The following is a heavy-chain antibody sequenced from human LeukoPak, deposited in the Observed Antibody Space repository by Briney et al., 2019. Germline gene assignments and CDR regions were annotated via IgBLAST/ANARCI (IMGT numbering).Heavy chain of an antibody. CDR2: INHSGST. D-gene: IGHD2-2*01. V-gene: IGHV4-34*01. CDR1: GGSFGGYY. Sequence: SETLSLTCAVYGGSFGGYYWSWIRQPPGKGLEWIGEINHSGSTNYNPSLKSRVTISVDTSKNQFSLKLSSVTAADTAVYYCARGIVVVPVRSYYYYMDVWGKGTTVTVSS. J-gene: IGHJ6*03. CDR3: ARGIVVVPVRSYYYYMDV.